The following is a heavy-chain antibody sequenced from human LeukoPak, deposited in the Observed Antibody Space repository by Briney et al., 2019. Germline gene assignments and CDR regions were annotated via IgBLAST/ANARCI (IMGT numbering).Heavy chain of an antibody. V-gene: IGHV3-48*02. CDR2: ISSSSTTK. Sequence: GGSLRLSCAASGFTFSSYSMSWVRQAPGKGLEWISYISSSSTTKYYADSVKGRFIISRDNAKKSLFLQMNSLRDEDTAVYYCARGGEYFQHWGQGTLFTVSS. CDR1: GFTFSSYS. J-gene: IGHJ1*01. CDR3: ARGGEYFQH.